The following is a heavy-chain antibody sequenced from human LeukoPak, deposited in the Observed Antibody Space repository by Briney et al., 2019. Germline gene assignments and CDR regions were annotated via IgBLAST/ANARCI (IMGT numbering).Heavy chain of an antibody. D-gene: IGHD1-26*01. Sequence: NPSETLSLTCTVSGGSISSYFWSWIRQPPGKGLEWIGYIFYNGSTNYNPSLKSRVTISVDTSKNQFSLKLSSVTAADTAVYYCARQGSYYGIYFDYWGQGTLVTVSS. CDR1: GGSISSYF. CDR2: IFYNGST. CDR3: ARQGSYYGIYFDY. J-gene: IGHJ4*02. V-gene: IGHV4-59*08.